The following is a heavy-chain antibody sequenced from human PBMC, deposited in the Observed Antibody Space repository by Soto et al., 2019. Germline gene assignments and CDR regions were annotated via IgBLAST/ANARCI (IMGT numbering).Heavy chain of an antibody. CDR3: ARVRALRFLGRPNWFDP. V-gene: IGHV1-69*06. CDR1: GGTFSSYA. D-gene: IGHD3-3*01. Sequence: ASVKVSCKASGGTFSSYAISWVRQAPGQGLEWMGGIIPIFGAANYAQKFQGRVTITADKSTSTAYMELSSLRSEDTAVYYCARVRALRFLGRPNWFDPWGQGTLVTVSS. J-gene: IGHJ5*02. CDR2: IIPIFGAA.